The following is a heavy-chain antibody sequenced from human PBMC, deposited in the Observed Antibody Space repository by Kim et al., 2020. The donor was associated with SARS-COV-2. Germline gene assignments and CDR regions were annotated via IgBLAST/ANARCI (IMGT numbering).Heavy chain of an antibody. D-gene: IGHD3-22*01. CDR1: GGSISSSSYY. J-gene: IGHJ6*02. CDR2: IYYSGST. Sequence: SETLSLTCTVSGGSISSSSYYWGWIRQPPGKGLEWIGSIYYSGSTYYNPSLKSRVTISVDTSKNQFSLKLSSVTAADTAVYYCARDDRSSGYSYYYYYYGMDVWGQGTTVTVSS. CDR3: ARDDRSSGYSYYYYYYGMDV. V-gene: IGHV4-39*07.